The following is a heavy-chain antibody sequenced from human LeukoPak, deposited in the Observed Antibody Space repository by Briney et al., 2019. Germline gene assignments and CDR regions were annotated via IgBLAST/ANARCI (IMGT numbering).Heavy chain of an antibody. D-gene: IGHD4-17*01. J-gene: IGHJ4*02. V-gene: IGHV3-30*19. CDR1: GFIFNTHG. CDR3: ARGWNGDYNRGFDY. CDR2: ISYDGSNK. Sequence: GGSLRLSCAASGFIFNTHGMHWVRQAPGKGLEWVAVISYDGSNKYYADSVKGRFTISRDNSKNTLYLQMNSLRAEDTAVYYCARGWNGDYNRGFDYWGQGTLVTVSS.